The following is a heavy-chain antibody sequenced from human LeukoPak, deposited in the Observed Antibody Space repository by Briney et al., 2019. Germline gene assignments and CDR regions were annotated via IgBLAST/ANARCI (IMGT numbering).Heavy chain of an antibody. Sequence: PGRSLRLSCAASGSTFSSYGMHWVRQAPGKGLEWVAVIWYDGSNKYYADSVKGRFTISRDNSKNTLYLQMHSLRAEDAAVYYCAKDPRGSYSRDYYYYMDVWGKGTTVTVSS. CDR1: GSTFSSYG. J-gene: IGHJ6*03. V-gene: IGHV3-33*06. CDR3: AKDPRGSYSRDYYYYMDV. D-gene: IGHD1-26*01. CDR2: IWYDGSNK.